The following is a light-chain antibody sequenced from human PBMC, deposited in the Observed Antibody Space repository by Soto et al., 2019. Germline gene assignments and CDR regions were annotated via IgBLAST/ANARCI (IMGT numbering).Light chain of an antibody. Sequence: EIAMTQSPATLSVSPGERATLSCRASQSVSSNLAWYQQKPGQAPRLLIFGASTRATGIPARFSGSGSGTEFTLTISSLQSEDFAVYYCQHYNNWPFTFGGGTKVDIK. CDR2: GAS. J-gene: IGKJ4*01. V-gene: IGKV3-15*01. CDR3: QHYNNWPFT. CDR1: QSVSSN.